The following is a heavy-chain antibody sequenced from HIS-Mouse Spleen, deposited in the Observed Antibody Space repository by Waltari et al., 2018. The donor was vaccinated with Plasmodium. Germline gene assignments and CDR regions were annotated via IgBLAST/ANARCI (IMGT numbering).Heavy chain of an antibody. CDR3: ARGSAGDAFDI. J-gene: IGHJ3*02. Sequence: QVQLVQSGAEVKKPGASVKVSCKASGYTFPSYGISWVRQAPGQGLGWMGGDSPYKGNTNFAQKLQGRVTMTTDTSTSTAYMELRSLRSDDTAVYYCARGSAGDAFDIWGQGTMVTVSS. V-gene: IGHV1-18*01. D-gene: IGHD6-19*01. CDR1: GYTFPSYG. CDR2: DSPYKGNT.